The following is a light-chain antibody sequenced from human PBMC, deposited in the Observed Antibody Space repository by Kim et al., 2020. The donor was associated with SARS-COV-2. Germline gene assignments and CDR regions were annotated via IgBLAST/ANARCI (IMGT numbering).Light chain of an antibody. CDR3: QSYDKSLNSVV. CDR2: ANN. J-gene: IGLJ1*01. Sequence: RLTISASGLVSILGAGYDVHWYQQLPATAPKVVIFANNNRPSGVPRRFSGSKTGASASLAITGLEAEDEAEYYCQSYDKSLNSVVFGTGTKVTVL. V-gene: IGLV1-40*03. CDR1: VSILGAGYD.